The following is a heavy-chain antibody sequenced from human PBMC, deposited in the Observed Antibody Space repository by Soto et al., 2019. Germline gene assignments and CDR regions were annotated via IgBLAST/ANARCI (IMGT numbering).Heavy chain of an antibody. J-gene: IGHJ4*02. CDR2: INPSGGRT. Sequence: ASVKVSCNASGYTFTSYYMHWVRQAPGQGLEWMAMINPSGGRTKYAQIFQGRVTLTRDTSTGTVDMQLSSLTSEDTAIYYCARGPPCGGDCYLFDYWGKGTQVTVS. V-gene: IGHV1-46*01. CDR1: GYTFTSYY. CDR3: ARGPPCGGDCYLFDY. D-gene: IGHD2-21*02.